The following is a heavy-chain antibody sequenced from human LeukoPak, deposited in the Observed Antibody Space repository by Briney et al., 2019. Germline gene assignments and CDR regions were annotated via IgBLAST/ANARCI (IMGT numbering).Heavy chain of an antibody. Sequence: PGGSLRLSCAASGFTLDDYAMHWVRQAPGKGLEWVSLISGDGGSTYYADSVKGRFTISRDNSKNSLYLQMNSLRTEDTALYYCATLPRGSAPLNYYYYYGMDVWGQGTTVTVSS. CDR3: ATLPRGSAPLNYYYYYGMDV. V-gene: IGHV3-43*02. CDR2: ISGDGGST. CDR1: GFTLDDYA. D-gene: IGHD1-26*01. J-gene: IGHJ6*02.